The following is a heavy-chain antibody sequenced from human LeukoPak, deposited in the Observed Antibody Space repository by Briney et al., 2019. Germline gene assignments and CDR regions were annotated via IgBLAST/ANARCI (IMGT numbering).Heavy chain of an antibody. V-gene: IGHV3-66*01. CDR1: GFTFSSNG. CDR2: IYSGGST. Sequence: GRSLRLSCAASGFTFSSNGMHWVRQAPGKGLEWISVIYSGGSTSYADSVKGRFTISRDNSKNTLFLQMNSLRAEDTAVYYCARDAPYYYDSSGYRLSYFDYWGQGTLVTVSP. J-gene: IGHJ4*02. CDR3: ARDAPYYYDSSGYRLSYFDY. D-gene: IGHD3-22*01.